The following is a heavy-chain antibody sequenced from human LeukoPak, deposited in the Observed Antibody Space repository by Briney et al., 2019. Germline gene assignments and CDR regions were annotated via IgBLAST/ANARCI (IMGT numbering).Heavy chain of an antibody. CDR3: AIYAGSYPWFDP. Sequence: PSETLSLTCTVSGGSISSYYWSWIRQPPGKGLEWIGYIYYSGSTNYNPSLKSRVTISVDTSKNQFSLKLSSVTAADTALYYCAIYAGSYPWFDPWGQGTLVTVSS. CDR2: IYYSGST. CDR1: GGSISSYY. V-gene: IGHV4-59*01. D-gene: IGHD3-10*01. J-gene: IGHJ5*02.